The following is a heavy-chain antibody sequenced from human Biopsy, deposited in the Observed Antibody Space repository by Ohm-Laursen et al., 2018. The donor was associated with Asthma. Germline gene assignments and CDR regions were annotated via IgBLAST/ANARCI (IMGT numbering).Heavy chain of an antibody. CDR2: VSSDGHNK. J-gene: IGHJ3*02. CDR1: GFVFSQCG. V-gene: IGHV3-30*03. D-gene: IGHD3-22*01. Sequence: SLRLSCTASGFVFSQCGMHWVRQGPGKGLEWVALVSSDGHNKYYEQSVKGRFTISRGNSRNRLDLQINRLTVEDSAVYFCARQSGQDNGDSSAFDTWGQGTKVAVSS. CDR3: ARQSGQDNGDSSAFDT.